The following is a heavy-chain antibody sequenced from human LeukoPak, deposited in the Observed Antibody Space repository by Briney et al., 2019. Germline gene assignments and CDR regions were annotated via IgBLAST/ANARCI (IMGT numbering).Heavy chain of an antibody. CDR3: ARDVSFGELLVETMWIDP. Sequence: GGSLRLSCAASGFTFSSYAMHWVRQAPGKGLEWVTVISYDGSNKYYADSVKGRFTISRDNSKNTLYLQMNSLRAEDTAVYYCARDVSFGELLVETMWIDPWGQGTLVTVSS. V-gene: IGHV3-30*04. CDR1: GFTFSSYA. CDR2: ISYDGSNK. D-gene: IGHD3-10*01. J-gene: IGHJ5*02.